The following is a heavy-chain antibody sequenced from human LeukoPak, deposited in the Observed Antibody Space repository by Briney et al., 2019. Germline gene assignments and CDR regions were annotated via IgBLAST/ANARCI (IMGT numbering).Heavy chain of an antibody. V-gene: IGHV4-59*01. D-gene: IGHD3-16*01. CDR2: IYYSGDT. CDR3: ATFLGKKDY. Sequence: PSETLSLTCTVSGGSISGSYWSWIRQPPGKGLEWIGYIYYSGDTNYNPSLKSRVTISVDTSKNQFSLKLSSVTAADTAVYYCATFLGKKDYWGQGTLVTVSS. J-gene: IGHJ4*02. CDR1: GGSISGSY.